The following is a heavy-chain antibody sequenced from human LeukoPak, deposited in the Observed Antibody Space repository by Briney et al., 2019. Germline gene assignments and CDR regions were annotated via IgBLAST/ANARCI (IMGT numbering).Heavy chain of an antibody. CDR3: ANGYSRYDFGLLWY. CDR2: ISGSGGST. V-gene: IGHV3-23*01. CDR1: GFTFSSYA. Sequence: GSLRLSCAASGFTFSSYAMSWVRQAPGKGLEWVSAISGSGGSTYYADSVKGRFTISRENSKNQLYLKMNSLRAEDTAVYYCANGYSRYDFGLLWYWGQGTRVTVSS. D-gene: IGHD5-12*01. J-gene: IGHJ4*02.